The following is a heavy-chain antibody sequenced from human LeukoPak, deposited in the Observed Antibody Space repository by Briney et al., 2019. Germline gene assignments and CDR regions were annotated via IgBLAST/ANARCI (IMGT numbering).Heavy chain of an antibody. CDR1: GFTFDDYA. V-gene: IGHV3-9*01. D-gene: IGHD6-19*01. CDR3: AKDSVAGSLDY. Sequence: PGRSLRLSCAASGFTFDDYAMHWVRQAPGKSLEWVSGISWNSGSIGYADSVKGRFTISRDNAKNSLYLQMNSLRAEDTALYYCAKDSVAGSLDYWGQGTLVTVSS. CDR2: ISWNSGSI. J-gene: IGHJ4*02.